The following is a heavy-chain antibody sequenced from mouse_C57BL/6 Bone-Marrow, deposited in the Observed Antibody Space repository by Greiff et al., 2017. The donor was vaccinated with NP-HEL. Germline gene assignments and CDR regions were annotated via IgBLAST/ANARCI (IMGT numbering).Heavy chain of an antibody. CDR3: ARDGYYRAY. CDR2: IDPSDSYT. J-gene: IGHJ3*01. Sequence: QVQLQQSGAELVMPGASVKLSCKASGYTFTSYWMHWVKQRPGQGLEWIGEIDPSDSYTNYNQKFKGKSTLTVDKSSSTAYMQLSSLTSEDSAVYYCARDGYYRAYWGQGTLVTVSA. V-gene: IGHV1-69*01. D-gene: IGHD2-3*01. CDR1: GYTFTSYW.